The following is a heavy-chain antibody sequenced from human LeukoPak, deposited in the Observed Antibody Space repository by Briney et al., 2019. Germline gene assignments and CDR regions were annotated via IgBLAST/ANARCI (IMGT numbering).Heavy chain of an antibody. J-gene: IGHJ6*02. CDR1: GGSFSGYY. V-gene: IGHV4-34*01. CDR2: IDHSGST. Sequence: SETLSLTCAVYGGSFSGYYWSWIRQPPGKGLEWIGEIDHSGSTNYNPSLKSRVTISVDTSKNQFSLKLSSVTAADTAVYYCARGQSGYYHYYYYYGMDVWGQGTTVTVSS. D-gene: IGHD3-22*01. CDR3: ARGQSGYYHYYYYYGMDV.